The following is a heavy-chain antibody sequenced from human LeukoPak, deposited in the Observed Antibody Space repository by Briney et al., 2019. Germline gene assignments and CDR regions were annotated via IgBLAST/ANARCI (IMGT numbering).Heavy chain of an antibody. V-gene: IGHV3-7*03. J-gene: IGHJ4*02. D-gene: IGHD3/OR15-3a*01. Sequence: GGSLRLSCVASGFSFGKYWMSWVRQAPGKGLEWVTNIKLDGSEKNYVDSVKGRFTISRDNTKNSLYLQMNSLRAEDTAVFYCARDQYDTWSRRGNFDSWGQGTLVIVSS. CDR3: ARDQYDTWSRRGNFDS. CDR2: IKLDGSEK. CDR1: GFSFGKYW.